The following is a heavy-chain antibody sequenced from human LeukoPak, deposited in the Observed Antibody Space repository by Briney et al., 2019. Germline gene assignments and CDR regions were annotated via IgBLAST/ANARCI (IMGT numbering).Heavy chain of an antibody. CDR3: ARGPLLMVYATYNWFDP. CDR1: GGSISSYY. Sequence: KPSETLSLTCTVSGGSISSYYWSWIRQPPGKGLEWIGYIYYSGSTNYNPSLKSRVTISVDTSKNQFSLKLSSVTAADTAVYYCARGPLLMVYATYNWFDPWGQGTLVTVSS. CDR2: IYYSGST. D-gene: IGHD2-8*01. J-gene: IGHJ5*02. V-gene: IGHV4-59*01.